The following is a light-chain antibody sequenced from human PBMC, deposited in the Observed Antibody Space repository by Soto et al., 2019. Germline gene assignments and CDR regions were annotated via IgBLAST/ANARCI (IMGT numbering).Light chain of an antibody. V-gene: IGKV1-39*01. CDR3: QQTSSIPIT. CDR2: DAS. J-gene: IGKJ5*01. CDR1: QSINSY. Sequence: DIQMTQSPSSLSASVGDRVTITCRASQSINSYLNWYQQKPGKAPEVLIYDASTLQSVVPSRFSGSGSGTDFTLTISSLQPEDFATYYCQQTSSIPITFGQGTRLEI.